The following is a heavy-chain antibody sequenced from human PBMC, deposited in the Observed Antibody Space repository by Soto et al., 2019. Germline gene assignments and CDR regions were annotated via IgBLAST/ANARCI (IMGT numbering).Heavy chain of an antibody. V-gene: IGHV3-21*01. Sequence: GGSLRLSCAASGFTFSSYSMNWVRQAPGKGLEWVSSISSSSSYIYYADSVKGRFTISRDNAKNSLYLQMNSLRAEDTAVYYCARDTGFWYYFDYWGQGTLVTVSS. CDR1: GFTFSSYS. CDR2: ISSSSSYI. CDR3: ARDTGFWYYFDY. J-gene: IGHJ4*02. D-gene: IGHD2-8*02.